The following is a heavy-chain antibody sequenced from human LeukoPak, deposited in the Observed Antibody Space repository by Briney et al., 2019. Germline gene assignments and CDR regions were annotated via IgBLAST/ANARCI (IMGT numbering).Heavy chain of an antibody. CDR1: GGSISSSSYY. Sequence: SETLSLTCTVSGGSISSSSYYWGWIRQPPGKRLEWIGSIYYSGSTYYNPSLKSRVTISVDTSKNQFSLKLSSVTAADTAVYYCARDGDSSGYYYHFWGQGTLVTVSS. D-gene: IGHD3-22*01. CDR3: ARDGDSSGYYYHF. V-gene: IGHV4-39*02. CDR2: IYYSGST. J-gene: IGHJ4*02.